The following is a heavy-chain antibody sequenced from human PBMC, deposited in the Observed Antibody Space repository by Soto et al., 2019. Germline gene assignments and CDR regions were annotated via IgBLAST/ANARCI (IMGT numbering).Heavy chain of an antibody. Sequence: QVQLQEAGPGLVRPSQTLSLTCTVAGGSMSENDYYWSWLRQSPGQGLQWIGYIYDTWTTSYSPSLKSLVTMSADTSRNHFALKLTSVTAADTALYFCARGIVRGGFDIWGQGTLVTVSS. D-gene: IGHD3-10*02. CDR1: GGSMSENDYY. CDR3: ARGIVRGGFDI. V-gene: IGHV4-30-4*01. CDR2: IYDTWTT. J-gene: IGHJ3*02.